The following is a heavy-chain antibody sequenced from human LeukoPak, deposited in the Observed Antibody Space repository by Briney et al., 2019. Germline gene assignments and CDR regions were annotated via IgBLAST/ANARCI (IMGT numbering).Heavy chain of an antibody. V-gene: IGHV1-18*01. J-gene: IGHJ3*02. Sequence: ASVRVSCKASGYTFTSYGISWVRQAPGQGLEWMGWISAYNGNTNYAQKLPGRVTMTTDTSTSTAYMELRSLRSDDTAVYYCAREGWYSSSWPDAFDIWGQGTMVTVSS. CDR1: GYTFTSYG. CDR3: AREGWYSSSWPDAFDI. CDR2: ISAYNGNT. D-gene: IGHD6-13*01.